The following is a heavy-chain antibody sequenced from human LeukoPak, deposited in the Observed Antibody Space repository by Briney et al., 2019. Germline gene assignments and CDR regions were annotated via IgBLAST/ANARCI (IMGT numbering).Heavy chain of an antibody. V-gene: IGHV4-34*01. CDR3: ARFGSSGYYYVSGKFDY. CDR2: INHSGST. CDR1: GGSFSGYY. D-gene: IGHD3-22*01. Sequence: SETLSLTCAVYGGSFSGYYWSWIRQPPGKGLEWIGEINHSGSTNYNPSLKSRVTISVDTSKNQFPLKLSSVTAADTAVYYCARFGSSGYYYVSGKFDYWGQGTLVTVSS. J-gene: IGHJ4*02.